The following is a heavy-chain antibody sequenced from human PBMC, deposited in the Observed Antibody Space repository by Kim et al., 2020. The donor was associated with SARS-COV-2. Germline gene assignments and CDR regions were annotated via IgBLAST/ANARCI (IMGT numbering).Heavy chain of an antibody. CDR1: GGSFSGYY. CDR2: INHSGST. D-gene: IGHD6-6*01. Sequence: SETLSLTCAVYGGSFSGYYWSWIRQPPGKGLEWIGEINHSGSTNYNPSLKSRVTISVDTSKNQFSLKLSSVTAADTAVYYCARGPIAARLYYYYMDVWGKGTTVTVSS. J-gene: IGHJ6*03. CDR3: ARGPIAARLYYYYMDV. V-gene: IGHV4-34*01.